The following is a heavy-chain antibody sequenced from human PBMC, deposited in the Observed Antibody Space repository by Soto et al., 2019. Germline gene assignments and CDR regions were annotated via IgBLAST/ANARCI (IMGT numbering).Heavy chain of an antibody. J-gene: IGHJ4*02. Sequence: WGSLLLPCVPPGFSFTYHAMIWVRLPPGKGLHLVGDISYDGGNIYYTASVRGRLTISRDNSKNTLYLQMHSLKAEDTAVYFCEKQMGKWVETAIDFWGQGPQVTVSS. CDR2: ISYDGGNI. CDR3: EKQMGKWVETAIDF. V-gene: IGHV3-23*01. D-gene: IGHD1-1*01. CDR1: GFSFTYHA.